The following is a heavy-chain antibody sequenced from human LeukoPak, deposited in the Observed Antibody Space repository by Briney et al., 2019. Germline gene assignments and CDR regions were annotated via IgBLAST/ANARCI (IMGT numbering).Heavy chain of an antibody. D-gene: IGHD3-10*01. V-gene: IGHV3-30-3*01. Sequence: PGGSLRLSCAASGFTFSSYAMHWVRQAPGKGLEWVAVISYDGSNKYYADSVKGRFTISRDNSKNTLYLQMNSLRAEDTAVYYCARGLSGVMVRGVFDYWGQGTLVTVSS. J-gene: IGHJ4*02. CDR2: ISYDGSNK. CDR3: ARGLSGVMVRGVFDY. CDR1: GFTFSSYA.